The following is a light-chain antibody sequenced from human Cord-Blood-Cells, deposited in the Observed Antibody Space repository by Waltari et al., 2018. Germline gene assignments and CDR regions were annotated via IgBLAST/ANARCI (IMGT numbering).Light chain of an antibody. J-gene: IGKJ2*01. CDR3: QQYYSTPT. V-gene: IGKV4-1*01. Sequence: DIVMTQSPDYLAVSMGERATINCKSSQSVLYSSNNKNYLSLSQQKPGQPPKLLIYWASTRESGVPDRFSGSGSGTDFTLTISSLHAEDVAVYYCQQYYSTPTFGQVTKLEIE. CDR1: QSVLYSSNNKNY. CDR2: WAS.